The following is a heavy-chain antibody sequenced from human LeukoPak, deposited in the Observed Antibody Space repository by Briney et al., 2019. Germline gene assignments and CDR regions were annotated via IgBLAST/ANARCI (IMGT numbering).Heavy chain of an antibody. CDR3: ARGRGLWFGEFPRVPNFDY. CDR1: GGSFSGYY. V-gene: IGHV4-34*01. J-gene: IGHJ4*02. CDR2: INHSGST. Sequence: SETLSLTCAVYGGSFSGYYWSWIRQPPGKGPEWIGEINHSGSTNYNPSLKSRVTISVDTSKNQFSLKLSSVTAADTAVYYCARGRGLWFGEFPRVPNFDYWGQGTLVTVSS. D-gene: IGHD3-10*01.